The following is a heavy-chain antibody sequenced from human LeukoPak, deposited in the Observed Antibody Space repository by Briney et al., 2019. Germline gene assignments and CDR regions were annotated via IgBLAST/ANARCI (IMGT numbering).Heavy chain of an antibody. V-gene: IGHV3-20*04. D-gene: IGHD1-26*01. CDR1: GFTFSSYA. CDR2: INWNGGST. J-gene: IGHJ4*02. CDR3: AREGGIVGAEENDY. Sequence: GGSLRLSCAASGFTFSSYAMSWVRQAPGKGLEWVSGINWNGGSTGYVDSVKGRFTISRDNAKNSLYLQMNSLRAEDTALYYCAREGGIVGAEENDYWGQGTLVTVSS.